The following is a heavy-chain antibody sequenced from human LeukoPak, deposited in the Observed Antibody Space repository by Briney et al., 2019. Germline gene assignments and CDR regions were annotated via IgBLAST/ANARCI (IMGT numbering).Heavy chain of an antibody. CDR2: INPSGGST. CDR3: ASKSLIGVTARAFGAFDI. J-gene: IGHJ3*02. V-gene: IGHV1-46*01. Sequence: ASVKVSCKASGYTFTSYYMHWVRQAPGQGLEWMGIINPSGGSTSYAQKFQSRVTMTRDTSTSTVYMELSSLRSEGTAVYYCASKSLIGVTARAFGAFDIWGQGTMVTVSS. CDR1: GYTFTSYY. D-gene: IGHD2-21*02.